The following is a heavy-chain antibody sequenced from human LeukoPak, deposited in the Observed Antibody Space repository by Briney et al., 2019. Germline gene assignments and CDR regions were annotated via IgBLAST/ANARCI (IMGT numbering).Heavy chain of an antibody. CDR3: AKLLSNSGRFLY. Sequence: GGSLRLSCAASGFTFNSYAMNWVRQAPGKGLEWVAFIRNDGSNKYYADSVKGRFTISRDNSKNTLYLQMNSLRAEDTAVYYCAKLLSNSGRFLYWGQGTLVTVSS. CDR1: GFTFNSYA. CDR2: IRNDGSNK. J-gene: IGHJ4*02. V-gene: IGHV3-30*02. D-gene: IGHD4-23*01.